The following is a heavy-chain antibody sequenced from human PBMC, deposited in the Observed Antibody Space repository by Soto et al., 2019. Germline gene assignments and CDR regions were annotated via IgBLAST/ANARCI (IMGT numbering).Heavy chain of an antibody. CDR1: GGSFSGYY. D-gene: IGHD1-26*01. Sequence: PSETLSLTCAVYGGSFSGYYWSWIRQPPGKGLEWIGEINQSGSTNYNPSLKSRVTISVDTSKNQFSLKLSSVTAADTAVYYCAGSRSYLTGRAFDIWGQGTMVTVSS. CDR3: AGSRSYLTGRAFDI. CDR2: INQSGST. J-gene: IGHJ3*02. V-gene: IGHV4-34*01.